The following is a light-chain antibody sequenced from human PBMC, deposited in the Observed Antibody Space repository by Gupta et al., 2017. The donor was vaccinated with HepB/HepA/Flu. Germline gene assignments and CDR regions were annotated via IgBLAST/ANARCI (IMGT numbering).Light chain of an antibody. CDR3: QQCYYTPCN. V-gene: IGKV4-1*01. J-gene: IGKJ2*02. CDR2: WAS. Sequence: DIVMTQSPDSLAVSLGERATINCKSIQSVFYSSNNQYYLAWYQQKPGRPPTLLINWASTRESGVPHGISGSGCARDFTLTIISPLAGDVAVYYSQQCYYTPCNFGRGTXLEIK. CDR1: QSVFYSSNNQYY.